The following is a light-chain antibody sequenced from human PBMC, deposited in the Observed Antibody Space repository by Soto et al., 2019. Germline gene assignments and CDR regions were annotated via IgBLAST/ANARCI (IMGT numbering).Light chain of an antibody. CDR3: QTWGTDTVV. V-gene: IGLV4-69*01. CDR1: SGHSSYA. Sequence: QPVLTQSPSASASLGASVKLTWTLSSGHSSYAIAWHQQQPEKGPRFLMKLNSDGSHNKGGGIPDRFSGSSSGAARYLTISSLQSEDEADYSCQTWGTDTVVFGGGTKLTVL. J-gene: IGLJ2*01. CDR2: LNSDGSH.